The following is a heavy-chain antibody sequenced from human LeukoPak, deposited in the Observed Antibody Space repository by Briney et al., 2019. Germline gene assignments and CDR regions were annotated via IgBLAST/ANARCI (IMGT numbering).Heavy chain of an antibody. Sequence: ASVKVSCKASGYTFTNYDINWVRQATGQGLEWMGWMNPNSGNTGFAQKFQGRLTMTRDTSISTAYVELSSLGPEDTAIYYCARDRPLEVTTAHFDYRGQGTLVTVSS. D-gene: IGHD4-17*01. CDR1: GYTFTNYD. V-gene: IGHV1-8*01. J-gene: IGHJ4*02. CDR2: MNPNSGNT. CDR3: ARDRPLEVTTAHFDY.